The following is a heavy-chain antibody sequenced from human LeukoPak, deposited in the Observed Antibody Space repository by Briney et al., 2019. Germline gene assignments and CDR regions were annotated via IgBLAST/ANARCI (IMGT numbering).Heavy chain of an antibody. V-gene: IGHV3-21*01. D-gene: IGHD3-3*01. CDR3: ARDLVDYYDCWSGYYTSYNGYYFDY. CDR1: GFTFSSYS. Sequence: PGGSLRLSCAASGFTFSSYSMNWVRQAPGKGLEWVSSISSSSSYIYCADSVKGRFTISRDNAKNSLYLQMNSLRAEDTAVYYCARDLVDYYDCWSGYYTSYNGYYFDYWGQGTLVTVSS. CDR2: ISSSSSYI. J-gene: IGHJ4*02.